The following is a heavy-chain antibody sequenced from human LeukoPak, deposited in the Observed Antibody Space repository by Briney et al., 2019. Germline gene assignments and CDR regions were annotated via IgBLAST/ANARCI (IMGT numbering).Heavy chain of an antibody. J-gene: IGHJ5*02. CDR1: GYTFTSHG. CDR2: ISTYNGNT. V-gene: IGHV1-18*01. Sequence: ASVKVSCKASGYTFTSHGISWVRQAPGQGLEWMGWISTYNGNTNYAQKLQGRVTMTTDTSTSTAYMELRSLRSDDTAVYYCARVYTGGSGWYHNWFDPWGQGTLVTVSS. D-gene: IGHD6-19*01. CDR3: ARVYTGGSGWYHNWFDP.